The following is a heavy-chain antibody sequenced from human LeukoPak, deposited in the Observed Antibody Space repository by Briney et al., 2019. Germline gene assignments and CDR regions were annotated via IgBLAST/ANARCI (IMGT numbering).Heavy chain of an antibody. CDR2: INPNSGGT. CDR1: GYTFTGYY. V-gene: IGHV1-2*02. J-gene: IGHJ4*02. CDR3: ARAIQLWTDMVDY. D-gene: IGHD5-18*01. Sequence: ASVKVSCKASGYTFTGYYMHWVRQAPGQGLEWMGWINPNSGGTNYAQKFQGRVTMTRDTSISTAYMELRSLRSDDTAVYYCARAIQLWTDMVDYWGQGTLVTVSS.